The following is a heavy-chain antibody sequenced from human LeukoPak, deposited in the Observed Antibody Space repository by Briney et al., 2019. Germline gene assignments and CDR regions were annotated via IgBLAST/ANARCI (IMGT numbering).Heavy chain of an antibody. CDR1: GFTFSSYG. V-gene: IGHV3-30*02. CDR2: IRYDGSNK. CDR3: AKEASLLRYFDWLPDY. D-gene: IGHD3-9*01. Sequence: HPGGSLRLSCAASGFTFSSYGMHWVRQAPGKGLEWVAFIRYDGSNKYYADSVKGRFTISRDNSKNTLYLQMNSLRAEDTAVYYCAKEASLLRYFDWLPDYWGQGTLVTVSS. J-gene: IGHJ4*02.